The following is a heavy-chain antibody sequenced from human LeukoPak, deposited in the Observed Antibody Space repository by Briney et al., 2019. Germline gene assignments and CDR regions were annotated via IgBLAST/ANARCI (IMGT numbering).Heavy chain of an antibody. CDR3: ARDIDREVVRGVSPYYGMDV. J-gene: IGHJ6*02. CDR2: ISWNSDGV. CDR1: GFTFDDYA. Sequence: GGSLRLSCAASGFTFDDYAMHWVRQAPGKGLEWVSGISWNSDGVGYADSVKGRFTISRDNAKNSLYLQMNSLRAEDTAVYYCARDIDREVVRGVSPYYGMDVWGQGTTVTVSS. D-gene: IGHD3-10*01. V-gene: IGHV3-9*01.